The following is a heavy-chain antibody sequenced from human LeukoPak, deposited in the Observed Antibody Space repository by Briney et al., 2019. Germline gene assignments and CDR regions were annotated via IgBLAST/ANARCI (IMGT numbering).Heavy chain of an antibody. D-gene: IGHD3-10*01. CDR1: GYSFTSYW. Sequence: GESLKISCKGSGYSFTSYWIGWVRQMPGKGLEWMGIIYPGDSDTRYSPSLQGQVTISADKSISTAYLQWSSLKASDTAMYYCARPGASWFGEYYFDYWGQGTLVTVSS. J-gene: IGHJ4*02. CDR2: IYPGDSDT. CDR3: ARPGASWFGEYYFDY. V-gene: IGHV5-51*01.